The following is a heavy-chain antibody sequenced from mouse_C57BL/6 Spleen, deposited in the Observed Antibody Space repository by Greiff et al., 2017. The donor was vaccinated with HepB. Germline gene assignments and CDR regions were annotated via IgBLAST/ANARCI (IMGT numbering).Heavy chain of an antibody. Sequence: VQRVESGAELVKPGASVKMSCKASGYTFTTYPIEWMKQNHGKSLEWIGNFHPYNDDTKYNEKFKGKATLTVEKSSSTVYLELSRLTSDDSAVYYCARGYYGTPYFDYWGQGTTLTVSS. CDR3: ARGYYGTPYFDY. CDR1: GYTFTTYP. V-gene: IGHV1-47*01. CDR2: FHPYNDDT. J-gene: IGHJ2*01. D-gene: IGHD1-1*01.